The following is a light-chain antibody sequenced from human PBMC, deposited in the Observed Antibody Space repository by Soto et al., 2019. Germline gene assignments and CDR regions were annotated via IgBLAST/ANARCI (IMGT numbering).Light chain of an antibody. CDR3: SSYGGDNKYIL. CDR1: SSDVGGYNY. J-gene: IGLJ2*01. CDR2: EVN. V-gene: IGLV2-8*01. Sequence: QSALTQPPSASGSPGQSVTISCTGTSSDVGGYNYVSWYQQHPGEAPKLMIYEVNKRPSGVPDRFSGSKSGNTASLTVSGLQAEDEADYYCSSYGGDNKYILFGGGIKLTVL.